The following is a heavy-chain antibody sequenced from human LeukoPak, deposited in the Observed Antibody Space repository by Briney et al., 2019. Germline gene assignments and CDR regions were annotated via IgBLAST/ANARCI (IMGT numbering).Heavy chain of an antibody. CDR2: INPSGSST. Sequence: ASVKVSCKASGYSFTSHYMHWVRQAPGQGLEWMGLINPSGSSTLYAQKFQGRVTMARDMSTTTDYMELSSLRSEDTAVYYCARDNSVGDIAWWFDPWGQGTLVTVSS. CDR1: GYSFTSHY. D-gene: IGHD3-16*02. CDR3: ARDNSVGDIAWWFDP. V-gene: IGHV1-46*01. J-gene: IGHJ5*02.